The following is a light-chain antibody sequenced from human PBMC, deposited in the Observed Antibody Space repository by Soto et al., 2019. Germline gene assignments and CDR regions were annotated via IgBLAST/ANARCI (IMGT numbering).Light chain of an antibody. CDR3: QQSYSTSIT. V-gene: IGKV1-39*01. CDR1: QSISSY. J-gene: IGKJ5*01. CDR2: AAS. Sequence: DIQMTQSPSSLSASVGDRVTITCRASQSISSYLNWYKQTXGKAPKXXSYAASSLQSGVPSRFSGSGSGTDFTLTISSLQPEDFATYYCQQSYSTSITFGQGTRLEIK.